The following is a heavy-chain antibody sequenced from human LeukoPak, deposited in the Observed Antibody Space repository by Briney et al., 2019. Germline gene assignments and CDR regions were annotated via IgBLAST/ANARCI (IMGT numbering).Heavy chain of an antibody. CDR2: ISSSSDYI. CDR1: GFTFSSYS. V-gene: IGHV3-21*01. Sequence: GGSLRLSCAASGFTFSSYSMNWVRQAPGKGLEWVSSISSSSDYIDYADSVKGRFTISRDNAKSSLYLQMNSLRAEDTAVYYCAREYLRYQGLWGQGTLVTVSS. CDR3: AREYLRYQGL. D-gene: IGHD3-9*01. J-gene: IGHJ4*02.